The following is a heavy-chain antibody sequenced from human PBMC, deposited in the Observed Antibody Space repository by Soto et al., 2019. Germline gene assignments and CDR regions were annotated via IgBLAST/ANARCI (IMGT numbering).Heavy chain of an antibody. CDR3: ATGSGWYSPDY. CDR2: IDNDGSSR. V-gene: IGHV3-74*01. Sequence: GGSLRLSCAASGFTFSSYAMSWVRQAPGKGLVWVSRIDNDGSSRDYADSVKGRFTISRDNAKNTLYLEMSSLRAEDTAVYYCATGSGWYSPDYWGQGTLVTVSS. CDR1: GFTFSSYA. J-gene: IGHJ4*02. D-gene: IGHD6-19*01.